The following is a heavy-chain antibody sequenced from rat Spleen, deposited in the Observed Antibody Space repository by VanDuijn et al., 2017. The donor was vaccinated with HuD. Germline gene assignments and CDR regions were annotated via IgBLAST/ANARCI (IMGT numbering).Heavy chain of an antibody. CDR3: VSRDQIPDH. D-gene: IGHD2-1*01. J-gene: IGHJ2*01. CDR2: ISYDGGST. Sequence: DVQFVEAGGGLVQPGRSLKLSCAASGFTFSYYNMAWVRQAPKKGLEWVATISYDGGSTHYRYSVKGRFTISRDNAKSTLYLQMDSLRSEDTATYYCVSRDQIPDHWGHGVMVTVSS. CDR1: GFTFSYYN. V-gene: IGHV5-7*01.